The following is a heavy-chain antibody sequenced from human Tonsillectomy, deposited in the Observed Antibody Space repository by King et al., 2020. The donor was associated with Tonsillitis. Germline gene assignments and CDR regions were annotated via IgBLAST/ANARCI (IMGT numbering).Heavy chain of an antibody. D-gene: IGHD3-9*01. V-gene: IGHV3-74*01. CDR2: IKRDGSST. CDR3: ATAPHYILTGYSLLDF. Sequence: VQLVESGGGLVQPGGSLRLSCAASGFTFSNYWMHWVRQAPGKGLVWVSRIKRDGSSTTYADSVKGRFTISRGNAKNTLYLQMNSLRAEDTAVYYCATAPHYILTGYSLLDFWRQGTLLPL. J-gene: IGHJ1*01. CDR1: GFTFSNYW.